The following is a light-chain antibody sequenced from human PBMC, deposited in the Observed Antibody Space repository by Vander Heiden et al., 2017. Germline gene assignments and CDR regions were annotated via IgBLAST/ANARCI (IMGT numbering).Light chain of an antibody. CDR2: RNN. J-gene: IGLJ1*01. Sequence: QSVLTQPPSASGTPGQRVTISCSGSSSNLGSNYVYWYQQLPGTAPKLLIYRNNQRPSGVPDRFSGSKSGTSASLAISGLRSEDEADYYCAAWDDSLSVGVFGTGTKVTVL. CDR1: SSNLGSNY. CDR3: AAWDDSLSVGV. V-gene: IGLV1-47*01.